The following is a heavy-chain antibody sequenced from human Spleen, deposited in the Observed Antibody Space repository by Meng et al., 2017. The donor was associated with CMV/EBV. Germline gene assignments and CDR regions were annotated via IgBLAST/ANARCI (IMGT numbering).Heavy chain of an antibody. D-gene: IGHD4-23*01. Sequence: AVAGAAFSDFYWSWIRQSAERGLEWNGENNHSGSTNYSQSLKSRVTMSLDTSKRQFSLQLKCVTAADTALYFCATVGYAGNPRPFQHWGQGTLVTVSS. V-gene: IGHV4-34*01. J-gene: IGHJ1*01. CDR3: ATVGYAGNPRPFQH. CDR1: GAAFSDFY. CDR2: NNHSGST.